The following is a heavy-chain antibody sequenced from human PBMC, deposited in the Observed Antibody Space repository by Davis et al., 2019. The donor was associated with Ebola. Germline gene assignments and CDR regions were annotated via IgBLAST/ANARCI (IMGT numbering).Heavy chain of an antibody. V-gene: IGHV4-61*08. J-gene: IGHJ3*02. Sequence: MPSETLSLTCTVSGGSISSDGYFWSWIRQPPGKGLEWIGYIYYSGSTNYNPSLKSRVTISVDTSKNQFSLKLSSVTAADTAVYYCARLPAMVLRGAFDIWGQGTMVTVSS. D-gene: IGHD5-18*01. CDR1: GGSISSDGYF. CDR2: IYYSGST. CDR3: ARLPAMVLRGAFDI.